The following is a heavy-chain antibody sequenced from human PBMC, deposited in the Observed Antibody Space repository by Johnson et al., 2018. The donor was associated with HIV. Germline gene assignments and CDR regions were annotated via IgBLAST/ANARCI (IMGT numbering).Heavy chain of an antibody. CDR2: IRYDGSNK. Sequence: QVQLVESGGGVVQPGGSLRLSCTASGFTFNTYGMHWVRQAPGKGLEWVAFIRYDGSNKYYVDSVKGRFTISRDNSKNTLFLQMSSLKTDDTAVYYCTTAIVIDAFDIWGQGTMVTVSS. D-gene: IGHD3-16*02. V-gene: IGHV3-30*02. CDR3: TTAIVIDAFDI. CDR1: GFTFNTYG. J-gene: IGHJ3*02.